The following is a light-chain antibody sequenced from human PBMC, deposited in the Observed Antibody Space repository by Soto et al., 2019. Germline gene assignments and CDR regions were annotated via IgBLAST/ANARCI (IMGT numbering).Light chain of an antibody. Sequence: IVLTQSPGTLSLSPGERATLSCRASQGVSSTYLAWYQQRLGQAPRLLIFGASSRATGIPDRFSGSGSGTDFTLSISRLEPEDFAVYYCQLYGNSPPMYTFGQGTKVDIK. J-gene: IGKJ2*01. CDR1: QGVSSTY. CDR3: QLYGNSPPMYT. CDR2: GAS. V-gene: IGKV3-20*01.